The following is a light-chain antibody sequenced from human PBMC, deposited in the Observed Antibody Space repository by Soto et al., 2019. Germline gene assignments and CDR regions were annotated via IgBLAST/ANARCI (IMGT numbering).Light chain of an antibody. CDR3: QQSDSSPLLT. CDR2: GVS. CDR1: RTVSANY. Sequence: EIVLTQSPGTLSLSPGERAALSCRASRTVSANYLAWYQQKPGQAPRLLIYGVSSRAAGVPDRFSASGSGTDFTLTISRLEPEDLAVYYCQQSDSSPLLTFGGGSRVEIK. J-gene: IGKJ4*01. V-gene: IGKV3-20*01.